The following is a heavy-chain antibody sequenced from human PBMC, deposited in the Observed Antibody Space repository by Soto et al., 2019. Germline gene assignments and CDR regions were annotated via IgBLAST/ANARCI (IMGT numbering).Heavy chain of an antibody. CDR3: ARGGGSPDY. D-gene: IGHD1-26*01. CDR1: GGSISSYY. V-gene: IGHV4-59*08. Sequence: QVQLQESGPGLVKPSETLSLTCTVSGGSISSYYWSWIRQPPGKGLEWIGYIYYSGSTNYNPSLKSRVTISVDTSKNQFSLKLSSVTAAHTAVYYCARGGGSPDYWGQGTLVTVSS. CDR2: IYYSGST. J-gene: IGHJ4*02.